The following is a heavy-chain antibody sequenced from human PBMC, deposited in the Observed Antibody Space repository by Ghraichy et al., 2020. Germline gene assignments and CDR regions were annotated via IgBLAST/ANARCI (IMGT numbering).Heavy chain of an antibody. D-gene: IGHD2-21*02. CDR3: ARGLQDMYSLLQGEDIGDGFYLDS. Sequence: TLSLTCSVSGGSINNYFWSWIRQSPGKGLEWIGYMYYSGGSSYNPSLKSRVTISVDTSKNQFSLNLRSVTAADTAVYYCARGLQDMYSLLQGEDIGDGFYLDSWGQGILVTVSS. J-gene: IGHJ4*02. CDR1: GGSINNYF. CDR2: MYYSGGS. V-gene: IGHV4-59*01.